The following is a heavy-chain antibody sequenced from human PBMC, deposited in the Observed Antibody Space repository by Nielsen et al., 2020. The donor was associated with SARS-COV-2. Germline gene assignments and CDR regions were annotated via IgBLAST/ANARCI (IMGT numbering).Heavy chain of an antibody. D-gene: IGHD2-8*01. CDR3: ASTLYCTNGLCQSPPVEY. CDR1: GFTFSDYY. J-gene: IGHJ4*01. Sequence: GGSLRLSCEAPGFTFSDYYMNWIRQAPGKGLEWVSYISVSSSYTNYADSVKGRFTISRDNARNSLYLQMNSLTAEDTAVYFCASTLYCTNGLCQSPPVEYWGQGTRVTVSS. V-gene: IGHV3-11*06. CDR2: ISVSSSYT.